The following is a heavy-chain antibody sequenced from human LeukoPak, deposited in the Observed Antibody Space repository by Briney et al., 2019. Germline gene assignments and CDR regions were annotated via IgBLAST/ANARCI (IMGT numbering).Heavy chain of an antibody. Sequence: GASVKVSRKASGGTFSSYAISWVRQAPGQGLEWMGGIIPIFGTANYAQKFQGRVTITADESTSTAYMELSSLRSEDTAVYYCARVAVRFLEWPNPYYMDVWGKGTTVTVSS. J-gene: IGHJ6*03. CDR1: GGTFSSYA. CDR3: ARVAVRFLEWPNPYYMDV. V-gene: IGHV1-69*13. CDR2: IIPIFGTA. D-gene: IGHD3-3*01.